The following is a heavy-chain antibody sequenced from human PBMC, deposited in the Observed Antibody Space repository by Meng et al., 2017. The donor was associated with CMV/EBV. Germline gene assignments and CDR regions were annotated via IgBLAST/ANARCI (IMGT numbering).Heavy chain of an antibody. CDR1: GFTFSNYW. CDR3: ARDGQRTTFTPFDY. J-gene: IGHJ4*03. D-gene: IGHD4-17*01. Sequence: GESLKISCAASGFTFSNYWMHWVRQPPGKGLVWVSRIISDGSSTNYADSVKGRFTISRDNAKNTLYLQMNSLRAEDTAVYYCARDGQRTTFTPFDYWGQGTTVTVSS. V-gene: IGHV3-74*01. CDR2: IISDGSST.